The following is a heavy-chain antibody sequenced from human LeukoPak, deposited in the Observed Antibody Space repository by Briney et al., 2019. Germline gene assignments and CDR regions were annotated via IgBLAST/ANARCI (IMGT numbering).Heavy chain of an antibody. D-gene: IGHD4-23*01. J-gene: IGHJ4*02. V-gene: IGHV3-66*01. CDR3: AREVRETTVVTQYYFDY. CDR2: IYSGGST. Sequence: GGSLRPSCAASGFTLSTYWMSWVRQAPGKGLEWVSVIYSGGSTYYADSVKGRFTISRDNSKNTLYLQMNSLRAEDTAVYYCAREVRETTVVTQYYFDYWGQGTLVTVSS. CDR1: GFTLSTYW.